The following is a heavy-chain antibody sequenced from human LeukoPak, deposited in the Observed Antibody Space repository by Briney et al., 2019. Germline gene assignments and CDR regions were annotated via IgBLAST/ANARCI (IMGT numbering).Heavy chain of an antibody. V-gene: IGHV1-18*01. CDR2: ISTYNGNT. Sequence: ASVKVSCKASGYTFTSYGISWVRQAPGQGLEWMGWISTYNGNTNYAQKFQGRVTMTTDTSTSTAYMDLRSLTSDDTAVYYCASHSSSWYGFDYWGQGTLVTVSS. CDR3: ASHSSSWYGFDY. CDR1: GYTFTSYG. D-gene: IGHD6-13*01. J-gene: IGHJ4*02.